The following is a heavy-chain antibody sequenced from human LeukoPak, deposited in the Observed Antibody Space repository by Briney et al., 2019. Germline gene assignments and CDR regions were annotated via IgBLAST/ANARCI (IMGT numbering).Heavy chain of an antibody. CDR3: ASPQWLGYYFDY. CDR2: IYYSGRT. Sequence: SETLSLTCTVSGGSISSSSYYWGWIRQPPGKGREWIGSIYYSGRTYYNPSLKSRVTRSLDTSKNQFSLQLSSVTAADTAVFYCASPQWLGYYFDYWGQGALVTVSS. V-gene: IGHV4-39*01. D-gene: IGHD6-19*01. J-gene: IGHJ4*02. CDR1: GGSISSSSYY.